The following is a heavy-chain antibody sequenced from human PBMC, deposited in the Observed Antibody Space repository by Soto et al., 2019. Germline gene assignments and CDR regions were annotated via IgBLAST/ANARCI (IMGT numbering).Heavy chain of an antibody. CDR3: ARETYRGFYFDY. J-gene: IGHJ4*02. CDR2: INSDGSRT. CDR1: GFTFTDYW. Sequence: SLRLSCAASGFTFTDYWTHWVRQAPGKGLVWVSRINSDGSRTSYADSVTGRFTISRDNAKNTLYLQMNSLRVEDTALYYCARETYRGFYFDYWGQGTLLTVSS. V-gene: IGHV3-74*01. D-gene: IGHD4-4*01.